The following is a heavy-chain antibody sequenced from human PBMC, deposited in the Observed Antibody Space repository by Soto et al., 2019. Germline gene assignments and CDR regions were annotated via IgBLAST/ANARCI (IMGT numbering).Heavy chain of an antibody. D-gene: IGHD1-26*01. Sequence: QVQLVESGGGVVQPGRSLRLSCAASGFTFSNYGMYWVRQAPGKGLEWVAFISYDGSSKFYADPMKGRHTISRDNSKNPLYLQMSSLRAEDTAVSYCVKGIGTYWALDYWGQGTLVTVSS. J-gene: IGHJ4*02. CDR2: ISYDGSSK. CDR3: VKGIGTYWALDY. V-gene: IGHV3-30*18. CDR1: GFTFSNYG.